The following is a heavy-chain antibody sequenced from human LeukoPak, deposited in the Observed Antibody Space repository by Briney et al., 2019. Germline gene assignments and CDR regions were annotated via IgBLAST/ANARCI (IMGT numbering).Heavy chain of an antibody. V-gene: IGHV3-9*01. CDR1: GFTFDDYA. Sequence: GGSLRLSCAASGFTFDDYAMHWVRQAPGKGLEWVSGISWNSGSIGYADSVKGRFTNSRDNAKNSLYLQMNSLRAEDTALYYCAKISTRAPAGMDVWGQGTTVTVSS. CDR3: AKISTRAPAGMDV. J-gene: IGHJ6*02. D-gene: IGHD1-1*01. CDR2: ISWNSGSI.